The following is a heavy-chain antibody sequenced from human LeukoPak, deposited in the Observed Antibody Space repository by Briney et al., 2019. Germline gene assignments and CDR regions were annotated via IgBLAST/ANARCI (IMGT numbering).Heavy chain of an antibody. J-gene: IGHJ6*02. Sequence: GGSLRLSCAASGFTFTMYAMNWVRQAPGKGLEWVSGISASGDNTYYADSVKGRFTISRDNSNNTLYLQMNSLRAEDTAVYYCAKSRVDTNLITRGLDVWGQGTTVTVSS. CDR1: GFTFTMYA. V-gene: IGHV3-23*01. D-gene: IGHD5-18*01. CDR3: AKSRVDTNLITRGLDV. CDR2: ISASGDNT.